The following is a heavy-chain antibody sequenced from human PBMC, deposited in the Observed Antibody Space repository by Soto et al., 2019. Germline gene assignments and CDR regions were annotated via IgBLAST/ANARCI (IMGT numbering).Heavy chain of an antibody. CDR2: ISAYNGNT. J-gene: IGHJ6*03. D-gene: IGHD3-9*01. V-gene: IGHV1-18*01. Sequence: ASVKVSCKASGYTFTSYGISWVRQAPGQGLEWMGWISAYNGNTNYAQKLQGRVTMTTDTSTSTAYMELRGLRSDDTAVYYCARVGQSYYDILTGYPDDYYYYMDVWGKGTTVTVSS. CDR3: ARVGQSYYDILTGYPDDYYYYMDV. CDR1: GYTFTSYG.